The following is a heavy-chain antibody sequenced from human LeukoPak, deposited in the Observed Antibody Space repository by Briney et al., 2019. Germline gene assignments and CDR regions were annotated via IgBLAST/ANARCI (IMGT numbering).Heavy chain of an antibody. CDR3: ARDGYDYVWGSYRYQSLENAFDI. Sequence: GGSLRLSCAASGFTFNTYTMNWVRQAPGKGLEWVSYISGSSGIIDYADSVKGRFTISRDNSKNTLYLQMNSLRAEDTAVYYCARDGYDYVWGSYRYQSLENAFDIWGQGTMVTVSS. J-gene: IGHJ3*02. D-gene: IGHD3-16*02. CDR1: GFTFNTYT. V-gene: IGHV3-48*01. CDR2: ISGSSGII.